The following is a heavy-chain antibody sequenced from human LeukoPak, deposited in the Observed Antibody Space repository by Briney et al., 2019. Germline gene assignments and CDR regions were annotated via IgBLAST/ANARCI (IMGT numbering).Heavy chain of an antibody. D-gene: IGHD3-22*01. CDR2: INAGNGNT. CDR1: GYTFTSYA. Sequence: ASVKVSCKASGYTFTSYAMHWVRQAPGQRLEWMGWINAGNGNTKYSQKFQGRVTITRDTSASTAYMELSSLRSEDTAVYYCARIYDSSGYIGYWGQGTLVTVSS. V-gene: IGHV1-3*01. J-gene: IGHJ4*02. CDR3: ARIYDSSGYIGY.